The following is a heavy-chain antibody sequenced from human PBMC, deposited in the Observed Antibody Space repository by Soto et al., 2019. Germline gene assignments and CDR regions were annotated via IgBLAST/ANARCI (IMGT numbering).Heavy chain of an antibody. CDR2: MYYSGST. D-gene: IGHD2-15*01. J-gene: IGHJ4*02. Sequence: SETLSLTCTASVGSISSSNYFWGWIRQPPGKGLEWIGSMYYSGSTYYNPSLKSRVTISVDTSKNQFSLKLSSVTAADTAMYYCARHTPAISISDHWGQGTLVTVSS. V-gene: IGHV4-39*01. CDR3: ARHTPAISISDH. CDR1: VGSISSSNYF.